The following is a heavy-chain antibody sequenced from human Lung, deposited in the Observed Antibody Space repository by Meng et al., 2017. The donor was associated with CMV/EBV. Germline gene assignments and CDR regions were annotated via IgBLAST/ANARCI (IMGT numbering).Heavy chain of an antibody. J-gene: IGHJ6*02. Sequence: SCAASGFTFDDYAMHWVRQAPGKGLEWVSGISWNSGSIGYADSVKGRFTISRDNAKNSLYLQMNSLRAEDTALYYCAKDIRGRTYYYYGMDVGVQGTTAT. CDR1: GFTFDDYA. V-gene: IGHV3-9*01. CDR2: ISWNSGSI. CDR3: AKDIRGRTYYYYGMDV.